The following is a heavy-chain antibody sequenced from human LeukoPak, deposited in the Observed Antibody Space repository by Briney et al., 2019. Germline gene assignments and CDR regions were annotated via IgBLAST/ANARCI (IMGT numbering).Heavy chain of an antibody. D-gene: IGHD3-22*01. CDR1: GGCISSSSYY. V-gene: IGHV4-39*01. J-gene: IGHJ4*02. CDR2: SSYSGST. Sequence: SETLSLTCTVSGGCISSSSYYWGWIRQPPGKGLEWIGSSSYSGSTYYNPSLKRRVTVSVDTSKNQFSLRLSSVTAADTAVYHCARHYYDSSDYYPYYFNHWGQGTLVTVSS. CDR3: ARHYYDSSDYYPYYFNH.